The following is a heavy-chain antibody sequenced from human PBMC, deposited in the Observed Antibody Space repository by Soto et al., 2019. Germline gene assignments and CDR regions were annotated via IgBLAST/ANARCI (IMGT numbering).Heavy chain of an antibody. J-gene: IGHJ6*02. D-gene: IGHD2-2*01. Sequence: SVKVSCKASGGTFSSYAISWVRQAPGQGLEWMGGIIPIFGTANYAQKFQGRVTITADESTSTAYMELSSLRSEDTAVYYCARGYCSSTSCYAVADYYYGMDVWGQGTTVTVPS. CDR3: ARGYCSSTSCYAVADYYYGMDV. CDR2: IIPIFGTA. CDR1: GGTFSSYA. V-gene: IGHV1-69*13.